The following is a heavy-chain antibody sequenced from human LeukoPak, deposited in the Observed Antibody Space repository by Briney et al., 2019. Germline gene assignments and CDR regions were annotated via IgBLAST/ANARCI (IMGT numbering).Heavy chain of an antibody. J-gene: IGHJ4*02. V-gene: IGHV3-30*03. CDR2: ISYDGSNK. CDR3: ARFVDQSTYYFDS. D-gene: IGHD3-10*01. CDR1: GFTFSSYG. Sequence: LTGGSLRLSCAASGFTFSSYGMHWVRQAPGKGLEWVAVISYDGSNKYYADSVKGRFTISRNNSKNTLYLQMNSLRAEDTAVYFCARFVDQSTYYFDSWGQGTLVIVSS.